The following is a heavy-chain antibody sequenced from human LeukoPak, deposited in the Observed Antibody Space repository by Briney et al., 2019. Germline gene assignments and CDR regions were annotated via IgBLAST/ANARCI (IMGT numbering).Heavy chain of an antibody. CDR2: ISGSGGST. D-gene: IGHD3-16*02. J-gene: IGHJ4*02. V-gene: IGHV3-23*01. CDR3: AKGGRSYTAGY. Sequence: GGSLRLSCAASGLTFSSYAMSWVRQAPGKGLEWVSAISGSGGSTYYADSVKGRFTISRDNAKNSLYLQMNSLRVEDTALYYCAKGGRSYTAGYWGQGTLVTVSS. CDR1: GLTFSSYA.